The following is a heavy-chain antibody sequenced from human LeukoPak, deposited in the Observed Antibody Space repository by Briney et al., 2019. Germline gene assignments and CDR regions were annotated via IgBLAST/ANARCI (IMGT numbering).Heavy chain of an antibody. CDR2: INPNSGGT. Sequence: GASVKASCKASGYTFTDYYLHWVRQAPGQGLEWMGWINPNSGGTNYAQTFQGRVTMTRDTSITTAYLELSRLRSDDTAVYYCARIGYTHYFDYWGQGTLVTVSS. V-gene: IGHV1-2*02. CDR3: ARIGYTHYFDY. CDR1: GYTFTDYY. D-gene: IGHD2-2*02. J-gene: IGHJ4*02.